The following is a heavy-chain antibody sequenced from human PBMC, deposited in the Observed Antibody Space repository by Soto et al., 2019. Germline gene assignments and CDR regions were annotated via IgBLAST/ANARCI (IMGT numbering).Heavy chain of an antibody. CDR2: IYYSGST. V-gene: IGHV4-31*03. CDR1: GGSISSGVYY. J-gene: IGHJ5*02. Sequence: SETLSLTCTVSGGSISSGVYYWSWIRQHPGKGLEWIGYIYYSGSTYYNPSLKSRVTISVDTPKNQFSLKMNSVTAADTAVYYCARDMDGGWRYTWFDPLGQGMLLTVSS. D-gene: IGHD5-12*01. CDR3: ARDMDGGWRYTWFDP.